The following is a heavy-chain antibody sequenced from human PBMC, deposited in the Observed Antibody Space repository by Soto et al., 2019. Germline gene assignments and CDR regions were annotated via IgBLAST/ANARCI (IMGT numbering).Heavy chain of an antibody. J-gene: IGHJ4*02. V-gene: IGHV4-39*01. D-gene: IGHD1-26*01. Sequence: QLQLQESGPGLVKPSETLSLTCTVSGGSISSNYYYWGWIRQPPGKGLEWIGSIYYSGSTYYNPSLKRRVTISVDTSKNQFSLKLSSVTAADTAVYYCARPSGSSLYYFDYWGQGTLVTVSS. CDR3: ARPSGSSLYYFDY. CDR1: GGSISSNYYY. CDR2: IYYSGST.